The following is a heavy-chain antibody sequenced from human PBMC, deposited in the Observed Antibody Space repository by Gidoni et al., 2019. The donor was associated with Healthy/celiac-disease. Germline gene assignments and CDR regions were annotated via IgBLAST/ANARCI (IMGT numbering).Heavy chain of an antibody. CDR1: GFTFSGSA. V-gene: IGHV3-73*02. D-gene: IGHD3-10*01. J-gene: IGHJ5*02. CDR2: IRSKANSYAT. CDR3: TRQGGTMGSRWFDP. Sequence: EVQLVESGGGLVQPGGSLTLSCAASGFTFSGSAMHWVRQASGKGLEWVGRIRSKANSYATAYAASVKGRFTISRDDSKNTAYLQMNSLKTEDTAVYYCTRQGGTMGSRWFDPWGQGTLVTVSS.